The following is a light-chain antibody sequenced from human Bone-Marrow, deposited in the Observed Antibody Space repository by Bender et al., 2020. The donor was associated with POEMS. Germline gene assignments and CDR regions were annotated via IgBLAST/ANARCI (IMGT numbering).Light chain of an antibody. CDR3: QTWDRNTYVV. Sequence: SSELTQPPSVSVSPGQTARISCSGDALPQQFVYWFQKKTGQAPVVVIYKDTERPSGLPERFSGTNSGNTATLTISGTQAMDEADYFCQTWDRNTYVVFGGGTKLTVL. V-gene: IGLV3-1*01. J-gene: IGLJ2*01. CDR2: KDT. CDR1: ALPQQF.